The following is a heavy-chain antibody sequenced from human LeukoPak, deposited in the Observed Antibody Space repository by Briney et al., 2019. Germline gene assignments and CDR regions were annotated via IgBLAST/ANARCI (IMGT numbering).Heavy chain of an antibody. Sequence: GRSLRLSCAASGFTFDDYAMHWVRHAPGKGLEWVSGISWNSGSIGYADSVKGRFTISRDNAKNSLYLQMNSLRAEDTAVYYCARVVDYGSGSYYKGSPDYWGQGTLVTVSS. CDR3: ARVVDYGSGSYYKGSPDY. D-gene: IGHD3-10*01. J-gene: IGHJ4*02. V-gene: IGHV3-9*01. CDR2: ISWNSGSI. CDR1: GFTFDDYA.